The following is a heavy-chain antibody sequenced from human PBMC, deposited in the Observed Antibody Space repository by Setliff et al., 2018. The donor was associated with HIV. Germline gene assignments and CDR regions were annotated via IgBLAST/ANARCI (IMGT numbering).Heavy chain of an antibody. D-gene: IGHD2-2*01. CDR2: IYYSGST. Sequence: SETLSLTCTVSGGSISVSSHYWGWIRQPPGKGLEWIGSIYYSGSTSYNPSLKSRLTISVDTSKNQFSLKLSSVTAADTAVYYCARVDCSSTSCYRDYYYYMDVWGKGTTVTVSS. CDR3: ARVDCSSTSCYRDYYYYMDV. V-gene: IGHV4-39*01. J-gene: IGHJ6*03. CDR1: GGSISVSSHY.